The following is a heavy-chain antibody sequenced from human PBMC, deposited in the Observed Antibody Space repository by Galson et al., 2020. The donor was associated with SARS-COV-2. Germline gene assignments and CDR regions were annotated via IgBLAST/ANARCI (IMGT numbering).Heavy chain of an antibody. J-gene: IGHJ4*02. CDR2: IGSSGANT. V-gene: IGHV3-23*01. D-gene: IGHD3-22*01. CDR3: ARDSGYARNWAHDF. CDR1: GFTFNIYT. Sequence: GESLKISCVASGFTFNIYTMRWVRQAPGKGLEWVSAIGSSGANTYYADSVKGRFTISRDNSKNTLYLQMNSLRAEDTAVYYCARDSGYARNWAHDFWGQRTLVTVSS.